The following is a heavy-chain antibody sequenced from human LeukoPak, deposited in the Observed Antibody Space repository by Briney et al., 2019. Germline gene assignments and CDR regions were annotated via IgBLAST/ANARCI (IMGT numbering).Heavy chain of an antibody. CDR2: IYHSGST. V-gene: IGHV4-38-2*01. Sequence: SETLSLTCAVSGYSPSSGYYWGGIRQPPGKGLEWIGSIYHSGSTYYNPSLKSRLTISVDTPKNQFSLKLSSVTAADTAVYYCATPLLAAAGNFDYWGQGTLVTVSS. CDR1: GYSPSSGYY. CDR3: ATPLLAAAGNFDY. D-gene: IGHD6-13*01. J-gene: IGHJ4*02.